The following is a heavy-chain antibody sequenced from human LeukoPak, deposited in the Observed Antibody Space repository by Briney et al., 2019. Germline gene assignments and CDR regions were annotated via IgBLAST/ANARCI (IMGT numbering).Heavy chain of an antibody. Sequence: PGGSLRLSCAASGFTFSSYAMHWVRQAPGKGLEWVAVISYDGSNKYYADSVKGRFTISRDNSKNTLYLQMNSLRAEDTAVYYCAKVIWFGDKGDYWGQGTLVTVSS. CDR3: AKVIWFGDKGDY. CDR2: ISYDGSNK. J-gene: IGHJ4*02. D-gene: IGHD3-10*01. V-gene: IGHV3-30-3*01. CDR1: GFTFSSYA.